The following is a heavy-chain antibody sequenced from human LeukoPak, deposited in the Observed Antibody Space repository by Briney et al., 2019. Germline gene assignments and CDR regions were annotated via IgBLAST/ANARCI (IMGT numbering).Heavy chain of an antibody. V-gene: IGHV3-30*04. Sequence: PGGSLRLSCTASGFTFNSYAMHWVRQAPGRGLEWVAVITYDGSQRFYAESLKGRFTISRDNSKSTLYLQMHSLRVEDTAVYYCARGGSENQISGVDYWGQGTLVPVSS. CDR2: ITYDGSQR. J-gene: IGHJ4*02. D-gene: IGHD1-14*01. CDR1: GFTFNSYA. CDR3: ARGGSENQISGVDY.